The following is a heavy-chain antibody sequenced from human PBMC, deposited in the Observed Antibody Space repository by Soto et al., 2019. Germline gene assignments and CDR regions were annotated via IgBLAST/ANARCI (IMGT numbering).Heavy chain of an antibody. CDR2: IPYDGNNK. V-gene: IGHV3-30-3*01. CDR1: GFTFSRYP. J-gene: IGHJ2*01. Sequence: QVQLVESGGGVVQPGRSLRLSCAASGFTFSRYPMQWVRQAPGKGLEWVAVIPYDGNNKQYADSVKGRFTTSRDNSKNTLYLQMNSLRAEDTAVYYCTVFGDSSGYRGWGRGTLVTVSS. CDR3: TVFGDSSGYRG. D-gene: IGHD3-22*01.